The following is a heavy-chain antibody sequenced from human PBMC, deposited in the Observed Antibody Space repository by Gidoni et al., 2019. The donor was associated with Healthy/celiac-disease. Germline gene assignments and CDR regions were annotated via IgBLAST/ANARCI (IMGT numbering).Heavy chain of an antibody. D-gene: IGHD6-13*01. Sequence: QVQLQESGPGLVKPSETLSLTCTVSGGSISSYYWSWIRQPPGKGLEWIGYIYYSGSTNYNPSLKSRVTISVDTSKNQFSLKLSSVTAADTAVYYCARGLKGSSWSRGAFDIWGQGTMVTVSS. V-gene: IGHV4-59*01. CDR2: IYYSGST. CDR3: ARGLKGSSWSRGAFDI. J-gene: IGHJ3*02. CDR1: GGSISSYY.